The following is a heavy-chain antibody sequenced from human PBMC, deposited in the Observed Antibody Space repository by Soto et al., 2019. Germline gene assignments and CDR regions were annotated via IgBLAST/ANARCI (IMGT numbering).Heavy chain of an antibody. CDR2: ISGSGGST. Sequence: GSLRLSCAASGFTFSSYAMSWVRQAPGKGLEWVSAISGSGGSTYYADSVKGRFTISRDNSKNTLYLQMNSLRAEDTAVYYCAKGQYSSSLLDYWGQGTLVTVSS. CDR1: GFTFSSYA. J-gene: IGHJ4*02. V-gene: IGHV3-23*01. CDR3: AKGQYSSSLLDY. D-gene: IGHD6-6*01.